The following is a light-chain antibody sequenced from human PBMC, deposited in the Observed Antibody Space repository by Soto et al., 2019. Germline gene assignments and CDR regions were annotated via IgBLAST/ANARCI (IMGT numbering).Light chain of an antibody. CDR3: QQYGSSGT. Sequence: VLTQDLSSLPLSTRACATLSSRARPSVSSSYLACYQQKPGQAPRLLIYGASNRATGIPDRFSGSGSGTDFTLTISRLEPEDFAVYYCQQYGSSGTFGQGTKV. CDR2: GAS. CDR1: PSVSSSY. J-gene: IGKJ1*01. V-gene: IGKV3-20*01.